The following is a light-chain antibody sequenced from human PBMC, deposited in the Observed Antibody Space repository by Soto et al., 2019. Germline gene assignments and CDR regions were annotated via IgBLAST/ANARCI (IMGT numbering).Light chain of an antibody. CDR2: DAS. Sequence: EIVLTQSPATLSLSPGERATLSCRASQSVSTYLAWYQQRRGQSPTVLIYDASNRSTGIPARFSGSGSGADFTLTLSGLEREDFAVYYCQQRGSWPPTFGQGTRLEI. V-gene: IGKV3-11*01. CDR3: QQRGSWPPT. J-gene: IGKJ5*01. CDR1: QSVSTY.